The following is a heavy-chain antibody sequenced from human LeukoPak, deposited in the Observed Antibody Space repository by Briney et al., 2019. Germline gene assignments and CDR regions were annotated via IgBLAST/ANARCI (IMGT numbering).Heavy chain of an antibody. V-gene: IGHV3-48*03. D-gene: IGHD5-24*01. Sequence: GGSLCPSPAATGCTFSRYNTHCVRQAPGKGLEWVSYISSSGSTIFYADSVRGRFTISRDNAKTSLYLQMSRLRAEDTAVYYCARDNTWRCYYFHYWGQGTLVTVSS. J-gene: IGHJ4*02. CDR2: ISSSGSTI. CDR1: GCTFSRYN. CDR3: ARDNTWRCYYFHY.